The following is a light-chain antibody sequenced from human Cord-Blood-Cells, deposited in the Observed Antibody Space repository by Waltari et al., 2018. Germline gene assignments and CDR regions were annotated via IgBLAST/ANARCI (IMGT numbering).Light chain of an antibody. Sequence: SYELTQPPSVSVSPGQTASITCSGDNLGDKYACWYQQKPSQSPVLVIYQDSKRPSGIPERFSGSNSGNTATLTIRGTQAMDEADYYCQAWDSSTAVFGTGTKVTVL. CDR2: QDS. CDR3: QAWDSSTAV. V-gene: IGLV3-1*01. CDR1: NLGDKY. J-gene: IGLJ1*01.